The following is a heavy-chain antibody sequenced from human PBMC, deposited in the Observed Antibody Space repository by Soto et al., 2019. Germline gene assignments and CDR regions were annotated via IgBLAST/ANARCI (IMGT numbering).Heavy chain of an antibody. CDR2: INPNSGST. V-gene: IGHV1-2*04. CDR3: ARAGGRAAAGTDAFDI. J-gene: IGHJ3*02. D-gene: IGHD6-13*01. CDR1: GYTFTGYY. Sequence: ASVKVSCKASGYTFTGYYMHWVRQAPGQGLEWMGWINPNSGSTNYAQKFQGWVTMTRDTSNSTVYMELSSLRADDTAVYYCARAGGRAAAGTDAFDIWGQGTMVTVSS.